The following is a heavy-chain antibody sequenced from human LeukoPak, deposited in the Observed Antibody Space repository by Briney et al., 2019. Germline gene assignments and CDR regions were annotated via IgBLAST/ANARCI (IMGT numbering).Heavy chain of an antibody. CDR3: ARQGQQLVRGDAFDI. CDR2: IYYIGST. Sequence: SETLSLTCTVSGGSISSYYWSWVRQPPGKGLEWIGCIYYIGSTNYNPSLKSRVTISLDTSKNQFSLKLSSVTAADTAVYYCARQGQQLVRGDAFDIWGQGTMVIVSS. D-gene: IGHD6-13*01. CDR1: GGSISSYY. J-gene: IGHJ3*02. V-gene: IGHV4-59*08.